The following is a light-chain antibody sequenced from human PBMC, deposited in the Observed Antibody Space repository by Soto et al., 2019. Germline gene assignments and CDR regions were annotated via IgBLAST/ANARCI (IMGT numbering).Light chain of an antibody. CDR3: QHYNSYST. V-gene: IGKV1-5*03. CDR1: QSISNW. CDR2: KTS. J-gene: IGKJ5*01. Sequence: DIQMTQSPSTLSASVGDRVTITCRASQSISNWLAWYQQKPGKAPKILIYKTSSLESGVPSRFSGSGSGTEFTLTISSLQPDDFATYYCQHYNSYSTFGQGTRLEIK.